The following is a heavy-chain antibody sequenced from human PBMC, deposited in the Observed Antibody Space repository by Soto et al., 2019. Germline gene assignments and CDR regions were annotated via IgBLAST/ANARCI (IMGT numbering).Heavy chain of an antibody. CDR2: ISRSATTM. CDR3: ARGRGAQLVPHFDY. D-gene: IGHD6-6*01. J-gene: IGHJ4*02. Sequence: QVQLVESGGGLVKPGGSLRLSCAASGFTFSDYYMSWIRQAPGKGLEWVSYISRSATTMYYADSVKGRFTISRDNAKSSLYLQMHSLRAEDTAVYYCARGRGAQLVPHFDYWGQGTLVTVSS. V-gene: IGHV3-11*01. CDR1: GFTFSDYY.